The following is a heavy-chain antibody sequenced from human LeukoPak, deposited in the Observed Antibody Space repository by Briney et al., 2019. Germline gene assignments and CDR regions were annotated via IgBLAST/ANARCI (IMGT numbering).Heavy chain of an antibody. V-gene: IGHV3-30*19. D-gene: IGHD3-3*01. CDR1: GFTFGTYG. CDR3: ARVMAPPYYDFWSPADY. J-gene: IGHJ4*02. Sequence: PGGSLRLSCEASGFTFGTYGMHWVRQAPGKGLEWVAVISYDGSNKYYADSVKGRFTISRDNSKNTLYLQMNSLRAEDTAVYYCARVMAPPYYDFWSPADYWGQGTLVTVSS. CDR2: ISYDGSNK.